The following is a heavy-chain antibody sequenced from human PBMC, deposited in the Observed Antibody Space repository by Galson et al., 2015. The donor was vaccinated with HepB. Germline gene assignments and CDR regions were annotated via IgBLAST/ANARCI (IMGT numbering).Heavy chain of an antibody. V-gene: IGHV3-11*05. CDR3: ARESTIGIAAAGDYYYYYGMGV. Sequence: SLRLSCAASGFTFSDYYMSWIRQAPGKGLEWVSYISSSSSYTNYADSVKGRFTISRDNAKNSLYLQMNSLRAEDTAVYYCARESTIGIAAAGDYYYYYGMGVWGQGTTVTVSS. J-gene: IGHJ6*02. D-gene: IGHD6-13*01. CDR1: GFTFSDYY. CDR2: ISSSSSYT.